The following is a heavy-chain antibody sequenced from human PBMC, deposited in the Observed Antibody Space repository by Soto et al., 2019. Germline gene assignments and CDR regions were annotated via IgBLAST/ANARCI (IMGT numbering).Heavy chain of an antibody. CDR2: VTYSGANT. V-gene: IGHV3-23*01. CDR3: APPSLSTGGYSSCAS. Sequence: EVQLLESGGGLVQPGGSLRLSCAASGFTFGSYAMSGVRQAPGKGLEWVSLVTYSGANTYYAGSVTGRFTISRDNSRNTLYLQMSSLRVEDTAVYYCAPPSLSTGGYSSCASWGRGTLVPVSS. J-gene: IGHJ4*02. D-gene: IGHD2-8*02. CDR1: GFTFGSYA.